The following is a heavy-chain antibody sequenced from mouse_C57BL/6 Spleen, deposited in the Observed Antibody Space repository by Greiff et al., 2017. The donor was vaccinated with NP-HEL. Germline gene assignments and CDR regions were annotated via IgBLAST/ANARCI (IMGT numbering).Heavy chain of an antibody. Sequence: QVQLQQPGAELVRPGSSVKLSCKASGYTFTSYWMHWVKQRPIQGLEWIGNIDPSDSETHYNQKFKDKATLTVDKSSSTAYMQLSSLTSEDSAVYYCARGGGYYSNYVWYFDVWGTGTTVTVSS. CDR3: ARGGGYYSNYVWYFDV. V-gene: IGHV1-52*01. D-gene: IGHD2-5*01. CDR2: IDPSDSET. J-gene: IGHJ1*03. CDR1: GYTFTSYW.